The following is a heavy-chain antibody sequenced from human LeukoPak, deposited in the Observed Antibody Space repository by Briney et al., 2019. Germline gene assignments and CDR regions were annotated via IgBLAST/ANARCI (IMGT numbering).Heavy chain of an antibody. CDR1: GFTFSSYG. Sequence: PGGTLRLSCAVSGFTFSSYGMHWVRQAPGKGLEWVAFIRYDGSNKYYADSVKGRFTISRDNSKNTLYLQMNSLRAEDTAVYYCAKPVARTSYGYSGTDYWGQGTPVTVSS. D-gene: IGHD5-18*01. V-gene: IGHV3-30*02. CDR3: AKPVARTSYGYSGTDY. CDR2: IRYDGSNK. J-gene: IGHJ4*02.